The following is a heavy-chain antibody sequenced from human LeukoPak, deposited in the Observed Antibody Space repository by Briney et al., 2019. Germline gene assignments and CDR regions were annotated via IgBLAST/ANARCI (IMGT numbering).Heavy chain of an antibody. J-gene: IGHJ3*02. CDR3: ARPRHSGSLGAFDI. Sequence: PSETLSLTCTVSGGSISSYYWSWIRQPPGKGLEWIREINHSGSTNYNPSLKSRVTISVDTSKNQFSLKLSSVTAADTAVYYCARPRHSGSLGAFDIWGQGTMVTVSS. D-gene: IGHD1-26*01. CDR1: GGSISSYY. V-gene: IGHV4-34*01. CDR2: INHSGST.